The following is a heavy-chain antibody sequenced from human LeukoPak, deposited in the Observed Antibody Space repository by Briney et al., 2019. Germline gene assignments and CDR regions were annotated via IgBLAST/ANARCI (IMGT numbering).Heavy chain of an antibody. V-gene: IGHV4-31*11. J-gene: IGHJ5*02. CDR3: ARRISIAAAGTPFDP. Sequence: PSETLSLTCAVYGGSFSGYYWSWIRQHPGKGLEWIGYIYYSGSTYYNPSLKSRVTISVDTSKNQFSLKLSSVTAADTAVYYCARRISIAAAGTPFDPWGQGTLVTVSS. CDR1: GGSFSGYY. CDR2: IYYSGST. D-gene: IGHD6-13*01.